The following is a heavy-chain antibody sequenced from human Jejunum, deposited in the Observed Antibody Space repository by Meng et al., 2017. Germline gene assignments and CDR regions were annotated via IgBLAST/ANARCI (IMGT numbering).Heavy chain of an antibody. CDR2: IRQDGSEE. CDR3: ARDQGSYGNFQH. J-gene: IGHJ1*01. Sequence: GESLKISCAGSGFIFSGYWMNWVRQAPGKGLEWVANIRQDGSEEHYVDSVKGRFTISRDNAKNSLYLHMNSLRDEDTAVYYCARDQGSYGNFQHWGQGTLVTVSS. CDR1: GFIFSGYW. D-gene: IGHD3-16*01. V-gene: IGHV3-7*01.